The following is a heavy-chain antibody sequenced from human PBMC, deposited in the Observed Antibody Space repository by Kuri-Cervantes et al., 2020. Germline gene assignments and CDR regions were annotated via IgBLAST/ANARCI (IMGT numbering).Heavy chain of an antibody. CDR1: GFTLSSYD. D-gene: IGHD1-26*01. Sequence: GESLKISCAASGFTLSSYDMNWVRQAPGKGLEWLSFITTRGSTTYHADSVKGRFTISRDNAKNSLYLQLNSLRDEDTAVYYCARDRSGGSFDYWGQETLVTVSS. CDR2: ITTRGSTT. J-gene: IGHJ4*02. CDR3: ARDRSGGSFDY. V-gene: IGHV3-48*02.